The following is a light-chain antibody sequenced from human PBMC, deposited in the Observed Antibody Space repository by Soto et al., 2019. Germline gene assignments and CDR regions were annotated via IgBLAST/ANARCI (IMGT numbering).Light chain of an antibody. J-gene: IGKJ4*01. V-gene: IGKV1-33*01. CDR1: EDIGNY. CDR2: DAS. Sequence: DIQLTQSPSSLSASVGDRVSITCQASEDIGNYLNWYQQKPGKAPKLLIYDASNLEIGVPSRFSGSGTGTDFTFTISSLQLEDIAVYYCQQYDDLHLTFGGGTKVEIK. CDR3: QQYDDLHLT.